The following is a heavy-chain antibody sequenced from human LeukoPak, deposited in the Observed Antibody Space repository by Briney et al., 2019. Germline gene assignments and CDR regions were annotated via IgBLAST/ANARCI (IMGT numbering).Heavy chain of an antibody. Sequence: GGSLRLSCAASGVTVSNNYTSWVRQAPGKGLEWVSVIYSGGSTYYADSVKGRFTISRDNSKNMLYLQMNSLRAEDTAVYYCARAPYSSNWYYFDYWGQGTLVTVSS. V-gene: IGHV3-53*01. CDR3: ARAPYSSNWYYFDY. J-gene: IGHJ4*02. CDR1: GVTVSNNY. D-gene: IGHD6-13*01. CDR2: IYSGGST.